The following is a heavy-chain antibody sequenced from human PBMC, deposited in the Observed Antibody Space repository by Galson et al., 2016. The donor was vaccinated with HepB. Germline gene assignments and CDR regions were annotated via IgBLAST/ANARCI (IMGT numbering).Heavy chain of an antibody. J-gene: IGHJ2*01. Sequence: SLRLSCAASGFTFRDSTMTWVRQAPGKGLEWVSTITGSGVSSYYADSVKGRFTISRDNSKNNVYLQMNSLRADVTAVYYCAKDGGTWGYYYGDWNLDLWGRGTLVTVSS. CDR3: AKDGGTWGYYYGDWNLDL. CDR2: ITGSGVSS. CDR1: GFTFRDST. V-gene: IGHV3-23*01. D-gene: IGHD3-22*01.